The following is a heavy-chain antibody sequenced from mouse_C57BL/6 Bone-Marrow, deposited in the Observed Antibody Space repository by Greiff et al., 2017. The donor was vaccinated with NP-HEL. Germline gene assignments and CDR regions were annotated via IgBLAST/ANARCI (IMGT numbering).Heavy chain of an antibody. J-gene: IGHJ3*01. Sequence: EVQRVESGGGLAKPGGSLKLSCAASGFTFSDYGMHWVRQAPEKGLEWVAYISSGSSTIYYADTVKGRFTISRDNAKNTLFLQMTSLRSEDTAMYYCANTVVAPFAYWGQGTLVTVSA. V-gene: IGHV5-17*01. CDR1: GFTFSDYG. CDR3: ANTVVAPFAY. CDR2: ISSGSSTI. D-gene: IGHD1-1*01.